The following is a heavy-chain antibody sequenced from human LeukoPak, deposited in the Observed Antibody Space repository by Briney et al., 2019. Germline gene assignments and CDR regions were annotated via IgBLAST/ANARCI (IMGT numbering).Heavy chain of an antibody. J-gene: IGHJ4*02. V-gene: IGHV3-7*03. CDR2: IKYDGSEQ. Sequence: PGGSLRLSCTSSGFIFSSHWMNWVRQAPGKGPEWVANIKYDGSEQYYVDSVKGRFSTSRDNTKNLLYLQMNSLRVEDTAVYYCARDYGWSFANWGQGTLVTVSS. D-gene: IGHD3-10*01. CDR3: ARDYGWSFAN. CDR1: GFIFSSHW.